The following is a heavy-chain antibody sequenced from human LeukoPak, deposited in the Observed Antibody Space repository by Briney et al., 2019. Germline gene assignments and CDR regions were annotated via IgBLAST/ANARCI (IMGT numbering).Heavy chain of an antibody. D-gene: IGHD6-19*01. CDR3: ARGPSSGWYGFAY. J-gene: IGHJ4*02. CDR1: GFTFSIYE. Sequence: GGSLRLSCGASGFTFSIYEVSWVRQAPGKGLEWVSYIISSGTTIYYACSVKGRFTIPRDNAKNSLYLQMNSLRAEDTAVYYWARGPSSGWYGFAYWGQGTLATVSS. CDR2: IISSGTTI. V-gene: IGHV3-48*03.